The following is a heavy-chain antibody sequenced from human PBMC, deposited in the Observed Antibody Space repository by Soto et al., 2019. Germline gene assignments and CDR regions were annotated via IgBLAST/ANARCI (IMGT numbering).Heavy chain of an antibody. J-gene: IGHJ6*02. Sequence: SETLSLTCAVYGGSFSGYYWSWIRQPPGKGLEWIGEINHSGSTNYNPSLKSRVTISVDTSKNQFSLKLSSVTAAGTAVDYGARGRRGIAAAGTIYYGMDFWGQGTTVT. CDR1: GGSFSGYY. D-gene: IGHD6-13*01. V-gene: IGHV4-34*01. CDR3: ARGRRGIAAAGTIYYGMDF. CDR2: INHSGST.